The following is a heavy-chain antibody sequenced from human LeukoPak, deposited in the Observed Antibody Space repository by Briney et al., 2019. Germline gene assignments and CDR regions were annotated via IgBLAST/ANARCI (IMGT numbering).Heavy chain of an antibody. J-gene: IGHJ6*03. D-gene: IGHD1-26*01. Sequence: PGGSLTLSCAASGFTFDDYAMHWVRQAPGKGLEWVSGICWNSGSISYADSVKGRFTISRDNAKNSLYLQMNSLRAEDTALYYCAKDGSYLSYYYYYMDVWGKGTTVTVSS. CDR3: AKDGSYLSYYYYYMDV. V-gene: IGHV3-9*01. CDR2: ICWNSGSI. CDR1: GFTFDDYA.